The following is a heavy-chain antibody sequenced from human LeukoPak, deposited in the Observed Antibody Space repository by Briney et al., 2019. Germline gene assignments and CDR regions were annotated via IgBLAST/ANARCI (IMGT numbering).Heavy chain of an antibody. V-gene: IGHV3-23*01. CDR1: GFTFSSYA. CDR2: ISGSGVNT. J-gene: IGHJ4*02. D-gene: IGHD1-20*01. Sequence: GGSLRLSCAASGFTFSSYAMSWVRQAPGKGLEWVSAISGSGVNTYYADSVMGRFTISRDNSKNTLYLQMNSLRAEDTAVYYCAKTIAGTRYYFDYWGQGTLVTVSS. CDR3: AKTIAGTRYYFDY.